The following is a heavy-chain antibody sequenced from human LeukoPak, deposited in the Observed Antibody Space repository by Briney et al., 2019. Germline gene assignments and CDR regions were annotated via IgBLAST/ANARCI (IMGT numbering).Heavy chain of an antibody. CDR2: ISYDGSHK. Sequence: GGSLRLSCAASGITFRSYGMHWVRQAPGKGLEWVAVISYDGSHKYYADSVKGRFSISRDNAKNSLYLLMNSLRAEDTAVYYCARSWYSSGPLGYWGQGTLVTVSS. CDR3: ARSWYSSGPLGY. D-gene: IGHD6-19*01. CDR1: GITFRSYG. J-gene: IGHJ4*02. V-gene: IGHV3-30*03.